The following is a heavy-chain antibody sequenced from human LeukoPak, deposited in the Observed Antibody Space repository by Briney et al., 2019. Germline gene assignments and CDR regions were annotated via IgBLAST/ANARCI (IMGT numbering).Heavy chain of an antibody. V-gene: IGHV4-61*02. J-gene: IGHJ5*02. Sequence: SETLSLTCTVSGGSISSGSYYWSWIRQPAGKGLEWIARIYTSGSTNYNPSLNSRVTISVDTSKNQLYLKLRSVTAADTAVYYCARDIQNWNYDWFDPWGQGTLVTVSS. CDR3: ARDIQNWNYDWFDP. D-gene: IGHD1-7*01. CDR2: IYTSGST. CDR1: GGSISSGSYY.